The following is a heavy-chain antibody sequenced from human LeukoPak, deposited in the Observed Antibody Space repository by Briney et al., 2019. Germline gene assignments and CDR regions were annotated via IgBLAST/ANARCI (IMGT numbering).Heavy chain of an antibody. D-gene: IGHD3-16*01. V-gene: IGHV4-39*07. Sequence: PSETLSLTCTVSGVSISSGHYYWAWIRQPPGRGLECIASVLYSGSTYYDPSFNGRITLSVDTSKNQFSLRLSSVTAADTAIYYCARHTIDTTLGGVPDYFDAWGQGTPVTVSS. J-gene: IGHJ5*02. CDR1: GVSISSGHYY. CDR2: VLYSGST. CDR3: ARHTIDTTLGGVPDYFDA.